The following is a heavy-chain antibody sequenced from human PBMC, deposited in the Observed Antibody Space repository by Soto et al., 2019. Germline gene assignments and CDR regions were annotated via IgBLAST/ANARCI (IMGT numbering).Heavy chain of an antibody. V-gene: IGHV1-69*02. CDR2: IIPILGIA. D-gene: IGHD5-12*01. J-gene: IGHJ6*02. Sequence: QVQLVQSGAEVKKPGSSVKVSCKASGGTFSSYTISWVRQAPGQGLEWMGRIIPILGIANYAQKFQGRVTITADKSPSTACTELSSLRSEDTAVYYCARGSAVATIPYYYYYGMDVWGQGTTVTVSS. CDR3: ARGSAVATIPYYYYYGMDV. CDR1: GGTFSSYT.